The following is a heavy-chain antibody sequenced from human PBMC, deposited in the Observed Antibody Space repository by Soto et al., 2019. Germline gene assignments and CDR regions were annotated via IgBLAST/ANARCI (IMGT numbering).Heavy chain of an antibody. V-gene: IGHV3-7*01. J-gene: IGHJ6*04. CDR1: GFTFSVYW. Sequence: EVRLVESGGGLVQSGGSLRLSCAASGFTFSVYWMSWVRHAPGKGLEWVANIKQDGSEKYYVDSVKGRFTISRDNAKNSLYLQTNSLRDEDTAVYYCLRWPRGMDVWGKGTTVTVSS. D-gene: IGHD3-10*01. CDR2: IKQDGSEK. CDR3: LRWPRGMDV.